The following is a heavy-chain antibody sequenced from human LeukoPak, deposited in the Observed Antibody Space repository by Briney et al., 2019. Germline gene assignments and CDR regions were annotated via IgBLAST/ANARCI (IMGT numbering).Heavy chain of an antibody. Sequence: ASVKVSCKASGYTFTSCGISWVRQAPGQGLEWMGWISAYNGNTNYAQKLQGRVTMTTDTSTSTAYMELRSLRSDDTAVYYCARDTYYYDSSGYYLDYWGQGTLVTVSS. CDR2: ISAYNGNT. CDR1: GYTFTSCG. V-gene: IGHV1-18*01. CDR3: ARDTYYYDSSGYYLDY. D-gene: IGHD3-22*01. J-gene: IGHJ4*02.